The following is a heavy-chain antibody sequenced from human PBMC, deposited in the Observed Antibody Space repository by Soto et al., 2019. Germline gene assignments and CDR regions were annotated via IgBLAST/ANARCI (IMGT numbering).Heavy chain of an antibody. J-gene: IGHJ4*02. D-gene: IGHD5-12*01. CDR2: INYSGNT. CDR1: GGSISSSY. CDR3: AREVDGYNFFDY. Sequence: SETLSLTCTVSGGSISSSYWSWIRQPPGKGLEWFGYINYSGNTDYNPSLKSRVTFSVDTSKNQFSLRLSSVTAADTAVYYCAREVDGYNFFDYWGQGALVTVSS. V-gene: IGHV4-59*01.